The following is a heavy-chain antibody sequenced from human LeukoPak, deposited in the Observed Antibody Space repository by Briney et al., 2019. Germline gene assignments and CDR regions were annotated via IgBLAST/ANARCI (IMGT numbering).Heavy chain of an antibody. J-gene: IGHJ4*02. Sequence: GGSLRLSCAASGFTFTNYGMHWVRQAPGKGLEWVAVIWYDGSIKYYADFVKGRFTISRDNSKNTLYLQMNSLRAKDTAVYYCARAYYYDTSATPDYWGQGTLVTVSS. CDR2: IWYDGSIK. CDR3: ARAYYYDTSATPDY. CDR1: GFTFTNYG. D-gene: IGHD3-22*01. V-gene: IGHV3-33*01.